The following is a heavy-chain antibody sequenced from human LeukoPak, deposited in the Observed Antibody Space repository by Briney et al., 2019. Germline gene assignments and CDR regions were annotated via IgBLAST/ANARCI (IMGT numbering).Heavy chain of an antibody. J-gene: IGHJ4*02. CDR2: INLSGST. CDR1: GGSFSGSY. Sequence: PSETLSLTCGVSGGSFSGSYWGWIRQPPGKGLDGLGKINLSGSTNYNSSLTSRVTISLDTSKNQFSLNLRSVTTADTAVYYCARVSISLFGVVTAHFDSWGQGTLVAVSS. CDR3: ARVSISLFGVVTAHFDS. V-gene: IGHV4-34*01. D-gene: IGHD3-3*01.